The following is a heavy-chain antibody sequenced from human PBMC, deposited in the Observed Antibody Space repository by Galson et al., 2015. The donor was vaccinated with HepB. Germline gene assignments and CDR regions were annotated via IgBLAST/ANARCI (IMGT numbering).Heavy chain of an antibody. CDR1: GFTFSSYT. CDR2: ISSSSSSI. Sequence: SLRLSCAASGFTFSSYTMNWVRQAPGKGLEWVSYISSSSSSIDYADSVKGRFTISRDNAQNSLFLQMNSLRDEDTAVYYCARPDGPYNYYALGVWGQGTTVTVSS. CDR3: ARPDGPYNYYALGV. V-gene: IGHV3-48*02. J-gene: IGHJ6*02.